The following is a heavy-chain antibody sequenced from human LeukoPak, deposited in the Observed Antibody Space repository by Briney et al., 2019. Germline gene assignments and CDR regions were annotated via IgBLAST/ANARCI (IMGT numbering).Heavy chain of an antibody. CDR1: GYTFTGYY. Sequence: GASVKVSCKASGYTFTGYYMHWVRQAPGQGLEWMGWINPNGGATNYAQKFQGRVTMTRDTSINTAYMELGGLRSDDTAIYYCAKRIVGGLGSGDWGQGTLVTVSS. D-gene: IGHD1-26*01. CDR3: AKRIVGGLGSGD. J-gene: IGHJ4*02. CDR2: INPNGGAT. V-gene: IGHV1-2*02.